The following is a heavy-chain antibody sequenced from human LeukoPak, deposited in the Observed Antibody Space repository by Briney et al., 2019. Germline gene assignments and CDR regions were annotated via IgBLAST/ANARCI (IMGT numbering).Heavy chain of an antibody. Sequence: PGGSLRLSCAASGFTFSSYWMHWVRQAPGKGLVWVSRINTDGSFTNYADSVKGRFTISRDNAKNTLYLQMNSLRAEDTAVYYCARAVNSASEFDYWGQGTLVTVSS. D-gene: IGHD2-2*01. V-gene: IGHV3-74*01. CDR2: INTDGSFT. CDR1: GFTFSSYW. J-gene: IGHJ4*02. CDR3: ARAVNSASEFDY.